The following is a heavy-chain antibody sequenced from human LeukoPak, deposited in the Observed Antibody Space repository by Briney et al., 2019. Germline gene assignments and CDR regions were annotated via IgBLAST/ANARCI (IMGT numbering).Heavy chain of an antibody. D-gene: IGHD4-4*01. CDR1: GGSISSYY. Sequence: SETLSLTCTVSGGSISSYYWSWIRQPPGKGLEWIGYIYYSGSTNYNPSLKSRVTISVDTSKNQFSLKLSPVTAADTAVYYCARHGLTTVTTLDYYYGMDVWGQGTTVTVSS. V-gene: IGHV4-59*08. CDR3: ARHGLTTVTTLDYYYGMDV. CDR2: IYYSGST. J-gene: IGHJ6*02.